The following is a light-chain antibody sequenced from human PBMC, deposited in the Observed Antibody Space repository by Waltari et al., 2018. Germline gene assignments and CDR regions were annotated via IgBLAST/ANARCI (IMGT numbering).Light chain of an antibody. CDR1: ASNIGGNL. CDR2: GSD. J-gene: IGLJ3*02. Sequence: QSVLTQPPSASGTPGQRVTISCSGSASNIGGNLVNWYQQFPGKAPKLLIYGSDLRPSGVPDRFSGSTSGTSASLAISGLQSEDGADYFCASWDDSLNGHWVFGGGTKVTVL. V-gene: IGLV1-44*01. CDR3: ASWDDSLNGHWV.